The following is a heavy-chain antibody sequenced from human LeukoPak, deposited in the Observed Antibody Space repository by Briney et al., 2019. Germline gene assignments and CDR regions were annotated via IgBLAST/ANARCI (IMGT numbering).Heavy chain of an antibody. V-gene: IGHV3-23*01. CDR2: ISGSGGRT. CDR3: AKDGGNYGDCEGRIDY. Sequence: GGSLRLSCAASGFTFSSYAMSWVRQAPGKGLEWVSAISGSGGRTYYADSVKGRFTISRDNSKNTLYLQMNSLRAEDTAVYYCAKDGGNYGDCEGRIDYWGQGTLVTVSS. J-gene: IGHJ4*02. D-gene: IGHD4-17*01. CDR1: GFTFSSYA.